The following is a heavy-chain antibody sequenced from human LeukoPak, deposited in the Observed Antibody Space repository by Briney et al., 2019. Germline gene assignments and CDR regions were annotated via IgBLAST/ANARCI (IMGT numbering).Heavy chain of an antibody. CDR1: GFTVSSNY. J-gene: IGHJ4*02. CDR3: ARDYYDSSGYDAPFDY. D-gene: IGHD3-22*01. Sequence: QPGGSLRLSCAASGFTVSSNYMSWVRQAPGKGLEWVSVIYSGGSTYYADSVKGRFTISRDNSKNTLYLQMNSLRAEDTAVYYCARDYYDSSGYDAPFDYWGRGTLVTVSS. CDR2: IYSGGST. V-gene: IGHV3-66*01.